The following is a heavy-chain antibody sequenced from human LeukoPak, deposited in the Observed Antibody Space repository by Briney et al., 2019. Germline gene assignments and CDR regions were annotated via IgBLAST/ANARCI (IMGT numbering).Heavy chain of an antibody. Sequence: PGGSLRLSCAASGFTFSSYSMNWVRQAPGKGLEWVSSISSSSSYIYYADSVKGRFTISRDNAKNSLYLQMNSLRAEDTAVYYCARKNHQVDGDFDVWGQGTMVTVSS. V-gene: IGHV3-21*01. J-gene: IGHJ3*01. CDR3: ARKNHQVDGDFDV. CDR1: GFTFSSYS. D-gene: IGHD6-19*01. CDR2: ISSSSSYI.